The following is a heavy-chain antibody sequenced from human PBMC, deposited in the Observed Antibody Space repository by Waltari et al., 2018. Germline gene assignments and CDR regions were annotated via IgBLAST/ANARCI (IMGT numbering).Heavy chain of an antibody. CDR3: ARDYYYDSSGYYYYFDY. J-gene: IGHJ4*02. V-gene: IGHV1-2*02. Sequence: QVQLVQSGAEVKKPGASVKVSCKASGYTFTGYYMHWVRQAPGQGLEWMGWINPNSGGTNYAQKFQGRVTMTRDTSISTAYMELSRLRSDDTAVYYCARDYYYDSSGYYYYFDYWGQGTLVTVSS. CDR2: INPNSGGT. D-gene: IGHD3-22*01. CDR1: GYTFTGYY.